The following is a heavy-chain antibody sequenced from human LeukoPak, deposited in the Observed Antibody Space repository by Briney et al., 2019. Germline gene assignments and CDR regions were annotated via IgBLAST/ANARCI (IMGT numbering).Heavy chain of an antibody. V-gene: IGHV4-30-4*08. Sequence: SETLSLTCTVSGGSISSGDYYWSWIRQPPGKGLEWIGYIYYSGSTYYNPSLKSRVTISVDTSKNQFSLKLSSVTAADTAVYYCARGVVGATAQYFQHWGQGTLVTVSS. D-gene: IGHD1-26*01. CDR2: IYYSGST. J-gene: IGHJ1*01. CDR3: ARGVVGATAQYFQH. CDR1: GGSISSGDYY.